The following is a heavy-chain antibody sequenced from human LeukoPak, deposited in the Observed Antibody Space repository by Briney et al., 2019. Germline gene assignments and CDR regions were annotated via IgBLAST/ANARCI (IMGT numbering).Heavy chain of an antibody. CDR1: GFTFSSYA. J-gene: IGHJ5*02. D-gene: IGHD6-19*01. Sequence: PGGSLRLSCSASGFTFSSYAMSWVRQAPGKGLEWVSAISGSGGSTYYADSVKGRFTISRDNSKNTLYLQMNSLRAEDTAVYYCAKDPSSSGWYLWFDPWGQGTLVTVSS. CDR3: AKDPSSSGWYLWFDP. V-gene: IGHV3-23*01. CDR2: ISGSGGST.